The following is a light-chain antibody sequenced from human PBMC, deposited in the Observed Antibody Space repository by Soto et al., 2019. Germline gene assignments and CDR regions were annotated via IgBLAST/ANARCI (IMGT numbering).Light chain of an antibody. CDR1: QSISSS. Sequence: DIQMTQSPSSLYASVGDRVTITCRASQSISSSLNWYQQKPGKAHNLLIYAASSLQGGVPSRFSGSGAGTDFTLISSSLQPEAFETYYCQQSYSTRWTFGQGNKWEIK. CDR3: QQSYSTRWT. J-gene: IGKJ1*01. CDR2: AAS. V-gene: IGKV1-39*01.